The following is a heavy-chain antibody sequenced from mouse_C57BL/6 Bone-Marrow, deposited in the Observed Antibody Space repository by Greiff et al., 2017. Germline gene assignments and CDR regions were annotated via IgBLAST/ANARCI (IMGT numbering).Heavy chain of an antibody. CDR1: GYTFTGYW. CDR2: ILPGSGST. D-gene: IGHD1-1*01. V-gene: IGHV1-9*01. J-gene: IGHJ1*03. CDR3: AKGLIDYYGSSYFYWYFDV. Sequence: QVQLQQSGAELMKPGASVKLSCKATGYTFTGYWIEWVKQRPGHGLEWIGEILPGSGSTNYNEQFKGKATFTADTSSNTAYMQLSSLTTEDSAIYYWAKGLIDYYGSSYFYWYFDVGGTGTTVTVSA.